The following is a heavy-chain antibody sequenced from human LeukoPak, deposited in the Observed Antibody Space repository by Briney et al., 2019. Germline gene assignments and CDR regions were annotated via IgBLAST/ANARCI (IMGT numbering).Heavy chain of an antibody. CDR3: AREGSGWDAFEI. V-gene: IGHV3-48*02. J-gene: IGHJ3*02. Sequence: PGGSLRLFCAASRFDFSTFDMNWVRQPPGEGREWVSYNRSSSNARYYTESVKDRLTISTDNAKNSLYLQMNSLRDEDTAVYFCAREGSGWDAFEIWGQGTLVTVSS. D-gene: IGHD6-19*01. CDR2: NRSSSNAR. CDR1: RFDFSTFD.